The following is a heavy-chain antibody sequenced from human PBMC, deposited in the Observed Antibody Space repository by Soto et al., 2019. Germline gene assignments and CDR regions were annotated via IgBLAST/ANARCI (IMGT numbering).Heavy chain of an antibody. CDR2: IYSSGST. V-gene: IGHV4-59*01. J-gene: IGHJ6*02. CDR3: ARDDGYGMDV. Sequence: TKTVACTSINSYLRSWIRQPPGKGLEWIGYIYSSGSTNYNHSLKSRVTISVDTSKNQFSLKLSSVTAADTAVYYCARDDGYGMDVWGQGTTVTVS. CDR1: CTSINSYL.